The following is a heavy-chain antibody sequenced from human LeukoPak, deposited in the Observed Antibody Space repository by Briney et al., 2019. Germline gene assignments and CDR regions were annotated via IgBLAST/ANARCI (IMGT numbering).Heavy chain of an antibody. D-gene: IGHD6-13*01. CDR1: GFTFDDYA. CDR2: ISWNSGSI. V-gene: IGHV3-9*01. J-gene: IGHJ4*02. CDR3: AKDRYSSSWRLFDY. Sequence: GGSLRLSCAASGFTFDDYAMHWVRQAPGKGLEWVSGISWNSGSIGYADSVEGRFTISRDNAKNSLYLQMNSLRAEDTALYYCAKDRYSSSWRLFDYWGQGTLVTVSS.